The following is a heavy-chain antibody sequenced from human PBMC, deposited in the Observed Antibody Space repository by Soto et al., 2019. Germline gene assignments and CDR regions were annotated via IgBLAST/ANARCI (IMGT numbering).Heavy chain of an antibody. D-gene: IGHD3-16*01. CDR2: IVVGSGNT. CDR3: AADIGEASSSFDY. J-gene: IGHJ4*02. Sequence: GASVKVSCKASGFTFTSSAMQWVRQARGQRLEWIGWIVVGSGNTNYAQKFQERVTITRDMSTSTAYMELSSLRSEDTAVYYCAADIGEASSSFDYWGQGTLVTVSS. V-gene: IGHV1-58*02. CDR1: GFTFTSSA.